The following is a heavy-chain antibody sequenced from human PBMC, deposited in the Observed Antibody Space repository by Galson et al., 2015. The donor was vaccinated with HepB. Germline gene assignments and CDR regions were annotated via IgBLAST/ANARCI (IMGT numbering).Heavy chain of an antibody. V-gene: IGHV1-58*01. J-gene: IGHJ6*02. Sequence: SVKVSCKASGFTFTSSAVQWVRQARGQRLEWVGWIVVGSGNTNYAQKFQERVTITRDMSTSTAYMELSSLRSEDTAVYYCAAPHLYNWNDFWDGMDVWGQGTTVTVSS. CDR1: GFTFTSSA. CDR2: IVVGSGNT. D-gene: IGHD1-20*01. CDR3: AAPHLYNWNDFWDGMDV.